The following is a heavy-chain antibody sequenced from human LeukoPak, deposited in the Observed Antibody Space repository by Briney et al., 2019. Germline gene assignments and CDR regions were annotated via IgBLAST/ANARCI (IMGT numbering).Heavy chain of an antibody. J-gene: IGHJ4*02. CDR3: ARGGGVVVPAAALDY. V-gene: IGHV3-21*01. CDR1: GFTFSSYS. CDR2: ISSSSSYI. Sequence: SGGSLRLSCAASGFTFSSYSMNWVRQAPGKGLEWVSSISSSSSYIYYADPVKGRFTISRDNSKNTLYLQMNSLRAEDTAVYYCARGGGVVVPAAALDYWGQGSLVTVSS. D-gene: IGHD2-2*01.